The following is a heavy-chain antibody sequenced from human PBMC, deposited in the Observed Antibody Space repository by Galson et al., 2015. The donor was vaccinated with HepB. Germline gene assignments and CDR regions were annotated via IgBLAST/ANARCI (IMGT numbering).Heavy chain of an antibody. J-gene: IGHJ6*02. CDR2: IVVGRGKT. Sequence: SVKVSCKASGFTFSSSAVQWMRQARGQRLEWIGWIVVGRGKTNYAQKFQERVTISRDMSTRTAYMELNSLRSEDTAVYYCAAETTMVTLYYYYYGMDVWGQGTTVTVSS. V-gene: IGHV1-58*01. CDR1: GFTFSSSA. D-gene: IGHD4-23*01. CDR3: AAETTMVTLYYYYYGMDV.